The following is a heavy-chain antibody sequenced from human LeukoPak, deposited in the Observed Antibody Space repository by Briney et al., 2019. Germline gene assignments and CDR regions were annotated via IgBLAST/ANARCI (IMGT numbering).Heavy chain of an antibody. CDR1: GLTFSSYG. CDR2: MSGNGGNT. J-gene: IGHJ3*02. Sequence: TGRSLRLSCAASGLTFSSYGMSWVRQAPGKGLEWVSIMSGNGGNTYYADSVKGRFTISRDNSKNTLYLQMNSLRAEDTAVNYCARRGSYSRGAFDIWGQGTMVTVSA. V-gene: IGHV3-23*01. CDR3: ARRGSYSRGAFDI. D-gene: IGHD1-26*01.